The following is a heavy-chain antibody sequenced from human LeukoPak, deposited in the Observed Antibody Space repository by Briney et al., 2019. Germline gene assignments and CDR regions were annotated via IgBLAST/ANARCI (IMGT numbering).Heavy chain of an antibody. CDR1: GFTFEDYA. D-gene: IGHD2-8*01. Sequence: GGSQRLSCVASGFTFEDYAVTWVRQAPGKGLEWVSATRGSDSYTSYTDSVKGRFTVSRDNSKSTLYLDMSNLRAEDTAVYYCAKDPNGDYVGAFDSWGPGTLVTVSS. J-gene: IGHJ3*01. CDR2: TRGSDSYT. CDR3: AKDPNGDYVGAFDS. V-gene: IGHV3-23*01.